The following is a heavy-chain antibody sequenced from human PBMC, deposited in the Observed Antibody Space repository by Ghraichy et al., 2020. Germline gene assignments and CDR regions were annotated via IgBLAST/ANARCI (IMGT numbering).Heavy chain of an antibody. V-gene: IGHV4-31*11. D-gene: IGHD2-21*02. J-gene: IGHJ4*02. CDR2: IHETGST. Sequence: SETLSLTCAVSGDSLIGGYFYTWISQFPGEGLEWIGYIHETGSTYYNPSLHSRLTTSLDTSMGQFSLLLTSITAAATAACYCAREECTGDCYVSHWGQGT. CDR3: AREECTGDCYVSH. CDR1: GDSLIGGYF.